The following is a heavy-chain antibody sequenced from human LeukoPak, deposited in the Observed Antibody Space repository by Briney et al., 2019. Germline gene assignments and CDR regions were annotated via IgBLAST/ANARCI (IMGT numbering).Heavy chain of an antibody. Sequence: GGSLRLSCAASGFTVSSDYMSWVRQAPGEGLEWVSVIYSGGRTYYADSVKGRFTISRDNSKNTLFLQMNSLRAEDTAVYYCARGMISISQPLYFDYWGQGTLVTVSS. V-gene: IGHV3-53*01. CDR3: ARGMISISQPLYFDY. J-gene: IGHJ4*02. CDR2: IYSGGRT. CDR1: GFTVSSDY. D-gene: IGHD3-9*01.